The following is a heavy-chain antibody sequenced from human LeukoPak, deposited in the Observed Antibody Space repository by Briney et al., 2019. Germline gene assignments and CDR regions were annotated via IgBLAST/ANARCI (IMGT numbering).Heavy chain of an antibody. CDR1: GFTFSNYW. D-gene: IGHD1-26*01. CDR3: VRDWDHFDFDS. Sequence: GGSLRLSCAASGFTFSNYWIHWVRQAPGKGLVWVSHINPAGNYVNYADSVKGRFTISRDNAKNTVYLQMNSLRAEDTALFYCVRDWDHFDFDSWGQGTLVTVSS. CDR2: INPAGNYV. J-gene: IGHJ5*01. V-gene: IGHV3-74*01.